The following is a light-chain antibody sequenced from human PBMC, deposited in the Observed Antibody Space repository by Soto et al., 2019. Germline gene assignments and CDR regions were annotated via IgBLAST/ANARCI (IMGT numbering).Light chain of an antibody. Sequence: EIVLTQSPATLSLSPGERATLSCRASQSVSSYLAWYQQKPGQAPRLLIYDASNRATGIPARFSGSGSGTDLPLTISSLEPEDFAVSSCQPSSNWPPYTFGQGTKLEIK. CDR1: QSVSSY. CDR3: QPSSNWPPYT. CDR2: DAS. V-gene: IGKV3-11*01. J-gene: IGKJ2*01.